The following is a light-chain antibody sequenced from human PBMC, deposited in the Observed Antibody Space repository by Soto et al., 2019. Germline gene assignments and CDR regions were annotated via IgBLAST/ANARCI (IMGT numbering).Light chain of an antibody. Sequence: QSALTQPPSVSGSPGQSVTISCTVTSSDVGDYEHVSWYQLAPGTAPKLLISDVINRPSGVPDRFSGSKSGNTPSLTISGLQAEDEADYYCCSYAGSYTLYVFGTGTKLTVL. V-gene: IGLV2-18*02. CDR2: DVI. J-gene: IGLJ1*01. CDR1: SSDVGDYEH. CDR3: CSYAGSYTLYV.